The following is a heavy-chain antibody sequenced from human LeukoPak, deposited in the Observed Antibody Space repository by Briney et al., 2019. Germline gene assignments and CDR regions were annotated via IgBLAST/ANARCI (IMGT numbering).Heavy chain of an antibody. CDR3: ASRPAYGGKPFDY. V-gene: IGHV3-53*01. CDR1: GFTVSGNY. D-gene: IGHD4-23*01. J-gene: IGHJ4*02. Sequence: GGSLRLSCAASGFTVSGNYMSWVRQAPGKGLEWVSVIYSGGSTYYADSVKGRFTISRDNSKNTLYLQMNSLRAEDTAVYYCASRPAYGGKPFDYWGQGTLVTVSS. CDR2: IYSGGST.